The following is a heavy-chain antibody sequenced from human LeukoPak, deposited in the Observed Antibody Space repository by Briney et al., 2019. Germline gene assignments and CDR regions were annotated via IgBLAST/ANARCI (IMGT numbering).Heavy chain of an antibody. V-gene: IGHV3-23*01. CDR3: AKRRLGAANPGDFDY. CDR2: ITGAGNI. Sequence: GGSLRLSCAASGFTFYGYAMSWVRQAPGKGLEWVSTITGAGNIYYADSVKGRFTISRDNSKNTLYLQMNSLRAEDTAVYYCAKRRLGAANPGDFDYWGQGTLVTVSS. J-gene: IGHJ4*02. CDR1: GFTFYGYA. D-gene: IGHD2-15*01.